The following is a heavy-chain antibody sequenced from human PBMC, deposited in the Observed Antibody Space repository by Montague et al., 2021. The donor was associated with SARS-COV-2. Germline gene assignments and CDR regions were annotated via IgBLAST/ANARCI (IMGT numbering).Heavy chain of an antibody. CDR3: ARVGSGSYYGYFDY. V-gene: IGHV3-30*04. J-gene: IGHJ4*02. CDR1: GFTFSSYA. Sequence: SLRLSCAASGFTFSSYAMHWVRQAPGKGLEWVAVISYDGSNKYYADSEKGRFTISRDNSKNTLYLQMNSLRAEDTAVYYYARVGSGSYYGYFDYWGQGTLVTVSS. D-gene: IGHD1-26*01. CDR2: ISYDGSNK.